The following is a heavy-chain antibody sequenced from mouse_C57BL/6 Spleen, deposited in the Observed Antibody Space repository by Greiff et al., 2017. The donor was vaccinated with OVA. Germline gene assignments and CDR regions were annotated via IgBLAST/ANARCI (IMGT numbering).Heavy chain of an antibody. CDR2: ISSGGSYT. D-gene: IGHD2-13*01. J-gene: IGHJ4*01. CDR1: GFTFSSYG. V-gene: IGHV5-6*01. CDR3: AGDYVYAMDY. Sequence: EVNVVESGGDLVKPGGSLKLSCAASGFTFSSYGMSWVRQTPDKRLEWVATISSGGSYTYYPDSVKGRFTISRDNAKNTLYLQMSSLKSEDTAMYYCAGDYVYAMDYWGQGTSVTVSS.